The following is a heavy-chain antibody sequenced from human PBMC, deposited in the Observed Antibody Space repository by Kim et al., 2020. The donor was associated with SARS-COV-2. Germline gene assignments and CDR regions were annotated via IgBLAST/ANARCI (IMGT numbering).Heavy chain of an antibody. D-gene: IGHD2-2*01. J-gene: IGHJ5*02. Sequence: SETLSLTCAVYGGSFSGYYWSWNRQPPGKGLEWIGEINHSGSTNYNPSLKSRVTISVDTSKNQFSLKLSSVTAADTAVYYCARGGVVVVPAARTWFDPWGQGTLVTVSS. CDR1: GGSFSGYY. CDR2: INHSGST. V-gene: IGHV4-34*01. CDR3: ARGGVVVVPAARTWFDP.